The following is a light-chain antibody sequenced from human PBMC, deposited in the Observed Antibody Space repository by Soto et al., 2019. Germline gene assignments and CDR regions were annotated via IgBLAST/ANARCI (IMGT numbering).Light chain of an antibody. CDR1: SSAVGGYNY. V-gene: IGLV2-14*01. CDR2: DVS. J-gene: IGLJ2*01. CDR3: SSYTSSSTTV. Sequence: QSVLTQPASVSGSPGQSITISCTGTSSAVGGYNYVSWYQQHPGKAPKLMIYDVSNRPSGVSNRFSGYKSGNTASLTISGLQAEEEADYYCSSYTSSSTTVFGGGTKVTVL.